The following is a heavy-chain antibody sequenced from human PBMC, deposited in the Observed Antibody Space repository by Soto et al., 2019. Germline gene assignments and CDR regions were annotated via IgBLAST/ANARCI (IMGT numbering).Heavy chain of an antibody. CDR1: GFTFEDYP. V-gene: IGHV3-9*01. J-gene: IGHJ3*01. D-gene: IGHD3-3*01. CDR3: VKDGLTAICGLVYDGVNV. CDR2: ISWNSENI. Sequence: EVQLVESGGDLVQPGRSLRLSCAASGFTFEDYPMHWVRQPPGKGLEWVSGISWNSENIGYADSVKGRFTISRDNAKKSLYLQMSGLRAEDTALYFCVKDGLTAICGLVYDGVNVWGRGTMVTVSS.